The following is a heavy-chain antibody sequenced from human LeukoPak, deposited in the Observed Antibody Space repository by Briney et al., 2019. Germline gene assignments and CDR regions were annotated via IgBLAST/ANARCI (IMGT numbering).Heavy chain of an antibody. D-gene: IGHD6-13*01. CDR1: GGTFCSYA. J-gene: IGHJ4*02. Sequence: SVKVSCKAAGGTFCSYAISWVRQAPGQGLEWMGRIIPILGIANYAQKFQGRVTITADKSTSTAYMELSSPRSEDTAVYYCANAVVAVSSWSFYYWGQGTLVTVSS. V-gene: IGHV1-69*04. CDR2: IIPILGIA. CDR3: ANAVVAVSSWSFYY.